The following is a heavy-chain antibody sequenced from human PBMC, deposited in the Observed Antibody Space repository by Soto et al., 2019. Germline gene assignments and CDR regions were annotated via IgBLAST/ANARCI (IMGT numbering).Heavy chain of an antibody. CDR3: ARGSSGWWGARIDY. D-gene: IGHD6-19*01. V-gene: IGHV4-4*07. CDR2: IYTSGST. CDR1: GGSISSYY. J-gene: IGHJ4*02. Sequence: SETLSLTCTVSGGSISSYYSSWIRQPAGKGLEWNGRIYTSGSTNYNPSLKSRVTMSVDTSKNQFSLKLSSVTAADTAVYYCARGSSGWWGARIDYWGQGTMVTVYS.